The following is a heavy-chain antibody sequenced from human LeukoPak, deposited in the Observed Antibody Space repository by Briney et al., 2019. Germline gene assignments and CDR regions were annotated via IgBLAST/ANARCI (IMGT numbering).Heavy chain of an antibody. J-gene: IGHJ4*02. D-gene: IGHD1-26*01. Sequence: PGRSLRLSCAASGFTFDDYAMHWVRQGPGKGLEWISGITWNTDTIGYADSVMGRFTISRDNAKNSLYLQMNSLRAEDTALYYCAKDIPVGATPYYFDSWGQGTLVTVSS. CDR1: GFTFDDYA. CDR3: AKDIPVGATPYYFDS. CDR2: ITWNTDTI. V-gene: IGHV3-9*01.